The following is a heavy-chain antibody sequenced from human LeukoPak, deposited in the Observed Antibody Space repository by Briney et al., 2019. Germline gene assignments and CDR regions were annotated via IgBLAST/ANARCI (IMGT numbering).Heavy chain of an antibody. D-gene: IGHD1-26*01. CDR2: IIPIFGTA. CDR3: ARSGWELLVTDY. V-gene: IGHV1-69*13. J-gene: IGHJ4*02. Sequence: GASVKVSCKASGGTFSSYAISWVRQAPGQGLEWMGGIIPIFGTANYAQKFQGRVTITADESTSTAYMELSSLRSEDTAVYYCARSGWELLVTDYWGQGTLVTVSS. CDR1: GGTFSSYA.